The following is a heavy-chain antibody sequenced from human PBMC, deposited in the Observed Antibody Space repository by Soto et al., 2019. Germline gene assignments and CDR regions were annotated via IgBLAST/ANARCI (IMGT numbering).Heavy chain of an antibody. CDR2: INHSGST. J-gene: IGHJ6*03. Sequence: SETLFLTCAVYGGSFSGYYWSWIRQPPGKGLEWIGEINHSGSTNYNPSLKSRFTISRDNTKNSLYLQMNSLRAEDTAVYYCARAPLRYRVFYYYYYMDVWGKGTTVTVSS. CDR1: GGSFSGYY. D-gene: IGHD3-9*01. V-gene: IGHV4-34*01. CDR3: ARAPLRYRVFYYYYYMDV.